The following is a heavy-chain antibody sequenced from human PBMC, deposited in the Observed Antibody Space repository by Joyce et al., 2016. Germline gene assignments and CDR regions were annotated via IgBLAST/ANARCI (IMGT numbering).Heavy chain of an antibody. V-gene: IGHV4-34*01. CDR2: INNSGVT. Sequence: QVQLQQWCAGLLKPSETLSLTCAVSGGPFRGFFWTWVRQPSGKGLEWIGDINNSGVTNYNPSIKTRVTFSVDTSKNQFSLKLTSLSAADTAVYYCARSQWLAPLMYWGQGTPVTVSS. CDR3: ARSQWLAPLMY. CDR1: GGPFRGFF. J-gene: IGHJ4*02. D-gene: IGHD6-19*01.